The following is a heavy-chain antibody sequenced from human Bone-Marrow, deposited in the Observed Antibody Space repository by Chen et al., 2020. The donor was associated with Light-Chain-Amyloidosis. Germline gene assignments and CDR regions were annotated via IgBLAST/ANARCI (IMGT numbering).Heavy chain of an antibody. CDR2: INHSGST. CDR3: ARGPSRITIFGVVITRGYFDY. V-gene: IGHV4-34*01. D-gene: IGHD3-3*01. J-gene: IGHJ4*02. Sequence: QVQLQQWGAGLLKPSETLSLTCAVYGGSFSGYYWSWIRQPPGKGLEWIGEINHSGSTNYNPSLKSRVTISVDTSKNQFSLKLSSGTAADTAVYYCARGPSRITIFGVVITRGYFDYWGQGTLVTVSS. CDR1: GGSFSGYY.